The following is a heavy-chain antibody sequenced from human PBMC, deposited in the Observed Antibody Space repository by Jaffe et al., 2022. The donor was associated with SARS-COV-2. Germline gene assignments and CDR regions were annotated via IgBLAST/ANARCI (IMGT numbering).Heavy chain of an antibody. D-gene: IGHD5-18*01. CDR1: GGSISSSY. J-gene: IGHJ4*02. Sequence: QVQLQESGPGLVKPSETLSLTCTVSGGSISSSYWSWIRQPPGKGLEWIGYIYYSGSATYNPSLKSRVTMSVDTSQNQFSLKLNSVTAADTAVYYCARSFPGDTSMGDFWGQGTLVTVSS. V-gene: IGHV4-59*01. CDR3: ARSFPGDTSMGDF. CDR2: IYYSGSA.